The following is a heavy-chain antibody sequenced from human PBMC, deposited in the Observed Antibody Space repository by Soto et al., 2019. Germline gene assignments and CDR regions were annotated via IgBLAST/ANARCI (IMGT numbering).Heavy chain of an antibody. Sequence: SQTLSLTCAISGDSVSSNSAAWNWIRQSPSRGLEWLGRTYYRSKWYNDYAVSVKSRITINPDTSKNQFSLQLNSVTPEDTAVYYCARESSIFGVVPVAFDIWGQGIMVTVSS. V-gene: IGHV6-1*01. CDR3: ARESSIFGVVPVAFDI. CDR1: GDSVSSNSAA. D-gene: IGHD3-3*01. J-gene: IGHJ3*02. CDR2: TYYRSKWYN.